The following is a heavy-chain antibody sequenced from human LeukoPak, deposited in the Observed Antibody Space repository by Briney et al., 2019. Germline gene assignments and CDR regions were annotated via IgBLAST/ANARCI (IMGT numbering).Heavy chain of an antibody. Sequence: GGSLRLSCAASGFTFSSYGMHWVRQAPGKGQEWVAVIWYDGSNKYYADSVKGRFTISRDNSKNTLYLQMNSLRAEDTAVYYCASLYGSGSSLFDYWGQGTLVTVSS. D-gene: IGHD3-10*01. CDR2: IWYDGSNK. CDR3: ASLYGSGSSLFDY. V-gene: IGHV3-33*01. CDR1: GFTFSSYG. J-gene: IGHJ4*02.